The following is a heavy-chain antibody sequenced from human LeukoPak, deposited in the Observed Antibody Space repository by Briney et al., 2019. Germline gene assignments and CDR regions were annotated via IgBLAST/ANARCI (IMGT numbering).Heavy chain of an antibody. CDR2: INHSGST. Sequence: SETLSLTCAVYGGSFSGYYWSWIRQPPGKGLEWIGEINHSGSTNYNPSLKGRVTISVDTSKNQFSLKLSSVTAADTAVYYCARKALGLSLWGQGTLVTVSS. D-gene: IGHD3-16*02. J-gene: IGHJ4*02. CDR1: GGSFSGYY. V-gene: IGHV4-34*01. CDR3: ARKALGLSL.